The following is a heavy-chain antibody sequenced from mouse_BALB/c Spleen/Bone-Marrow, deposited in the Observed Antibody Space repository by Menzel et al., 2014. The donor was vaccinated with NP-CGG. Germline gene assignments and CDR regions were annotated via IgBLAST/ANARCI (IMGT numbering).Heavy chain of an antibody. V-gene: IGHV1-53*01. J-gene: IGHJ3*01. CDR3: IRYDDNFTLFAY. CDR1: GYSFTSYY. CDR2: INPSNRDT. Sequence: VLLEQSGAELVKPGASVKLSCKASGYSFTSYYLYWVKQRPGQGLEWIGEINPSNRDTNFNEKFKGKASFTVDISSNTTYKPLSSLTAEDSAVYYCIRYDDNFTLFAYWGQGTLVTVS. D-gene: IGHD2-3*01.